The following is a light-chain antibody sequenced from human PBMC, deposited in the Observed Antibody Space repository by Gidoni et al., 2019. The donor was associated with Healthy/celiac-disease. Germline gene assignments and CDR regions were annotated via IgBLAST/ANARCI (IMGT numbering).Light chain of an antibody. J-gene: IGKJ4*01. V-gene: IGKV1-39*01. CDR2: AAS. Sequence: DIQMTQSPSSLSAFVGDRVTITCRASQSISSYLNWYQQKPGKAPKLLIYAASSLQSGVPSGFSGSGSGTDFTLTISSLQPEDFATYYCQQSYSTPLTFGGGTKVEIK. CDR1: QSISSY. CDR3: QQSYSTPLT.